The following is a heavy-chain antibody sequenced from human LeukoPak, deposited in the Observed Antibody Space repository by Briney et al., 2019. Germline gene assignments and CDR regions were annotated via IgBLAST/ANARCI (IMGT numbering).Heavy chain of an antibody. CDR3: ARARGGIAARPDYYHYGMDV. CDR1: GYTFTSYY. CDR2: INPSGGST. D-gene: IGHD6-6*01. Sequence: ASVKVSCKASGYTFTSYYMHWVRQAPGQGLEWMGIINPSGGSTSYAQKFQGRVTMTRDTSTSTVYMELSSLRSEDTAVYYCARARGGIAARPDYYHYGMDVWGQGTTVTVSS. J-gene: IGHJ6*02. V-gene: IGHV1-46*01.